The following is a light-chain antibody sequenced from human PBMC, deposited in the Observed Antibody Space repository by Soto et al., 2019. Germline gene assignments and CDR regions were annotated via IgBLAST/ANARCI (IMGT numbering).Light chain of an antibody. CDR3: QHSYSTPRT. Sequence: DIQMTQSPSSLSASLGDRVTITGRASQTISTYLNWYQQRPGKAPKLLIYDASRLQNAVPSRFSGSGSGTDFTLTITSLQPEDFATYYCQHSYSTPRTFGGGTRVESK. CDR2: DAS. V-gene: IGKV1-39*01. CDR1: QTISTY. J-gene: IGKJ4*01.